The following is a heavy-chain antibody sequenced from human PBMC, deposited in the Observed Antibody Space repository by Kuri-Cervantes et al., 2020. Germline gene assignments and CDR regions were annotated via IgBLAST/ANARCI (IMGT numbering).Heavy chain of an antibody. CDR1: GGSISSSSYY. D-gene: IGHD6-19*01. Sequence: ESLKISCTVSGGSISSSSYYWGWIRQPPGKGLEWIGSIYYSGSTYYNPSLKSRVTISVDTSKNQFSLKLNSMTPADTAVYYCARTGGWHFDNWGQGTLVTVSS. CDR3: ARTGGWHFDN. J-gene: IGHJ4*02. V-gene: IGHV4-39*07. CDR2: IYYSGST.